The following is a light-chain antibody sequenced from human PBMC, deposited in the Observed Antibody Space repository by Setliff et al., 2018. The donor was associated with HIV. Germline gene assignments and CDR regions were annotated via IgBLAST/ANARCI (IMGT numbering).Light chain of an antibody. J-gene: IGLJ1*01. CDR3: CSYAGSYYV. CDR1: SSDVGSYNR. CDR2: DVS. Sequence: QSALAQPASVSGSPGQSITISCTGTSSDVGSYNRVSWYQQHPGKAPKLMIYDVSKRPSGVPDRFSGSKSGNTASLTISGLQAEDEADYYCCSYAGSYYVFGTGTKVTVL. V-gene: IGLV2-23*02.